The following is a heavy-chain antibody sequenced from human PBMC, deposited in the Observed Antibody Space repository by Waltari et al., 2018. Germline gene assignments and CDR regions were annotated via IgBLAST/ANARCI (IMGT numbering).Heavy chain of an antibody. J-gene: IGHJ5*02. Sequence: VQLVESGGGLVQPGGSLRLSCAASGFTFSSYSMNWVRQAPGKGLEWIGEINHRGSTNYNPSLNSRVTISLDKSKNHFSLKLSSVTAADTAVFYCAKGTVGSSQSWFDPWGPGTLVTVSS. CDR3: AKGTVGSSQSWFDP. CDR2: INHRGST. D-gene: IGHD1-26*01. CDR1: GFTFSSYS. V-gene: IGHV4-34*08.